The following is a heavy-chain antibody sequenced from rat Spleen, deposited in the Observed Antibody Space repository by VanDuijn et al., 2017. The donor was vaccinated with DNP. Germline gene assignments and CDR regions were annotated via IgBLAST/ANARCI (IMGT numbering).Heavy chain of an antibody. CDR2: MSPTTRSS. V-gene: IGHV5-19*01. D-gene: IGHD1-2*01. J-gene: IGHJ2*01. Sequence: EVQLVESGGDLVQPGRSLKLSCAASGLTFSNYNMAWVRQAPTKGLEWVACMSPTTRSSYYRDSVRGRFTISRDNAKSTLYLQMDSLRSEDTATYYCATPIDYSSYISDYWGQGVMVTVSS. CDR3: ATPIDYSSYISDY. CDR1: GLTFSNYN.